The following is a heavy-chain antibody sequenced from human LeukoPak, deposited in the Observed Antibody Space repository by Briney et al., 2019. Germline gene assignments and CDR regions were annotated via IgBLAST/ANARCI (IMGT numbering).Heavy chain of an antibody. CDR1: GFTFSSYG. Sequence: GGSLRLSCAASGFTFSSYGMHWVRQAPGKGLEWVAVIWYDGSNKYYADSVKGRFTISRDNSKDTLHLQMNSLRAEDTAVYYCAREELLWFGESQNAFDIWGQGTMVTVSS. CDR3: AREELLWFGESQNAFDI. V-gene: IGHV3-33*01. D-gene: IGHD3-10*01. J-gene: IGHJ3*02. CDR2: IWYDGSNK.